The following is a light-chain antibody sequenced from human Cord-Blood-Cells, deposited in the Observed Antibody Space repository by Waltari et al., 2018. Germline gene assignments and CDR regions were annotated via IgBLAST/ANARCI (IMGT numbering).Light chain of an antibody. Sequence: SYVLTQPPSVSVAPGKTARITCRGNNIGSKSVHWYQQKTGQAPVLVIYYDSERPSGIPERFSGSNSGNMATLTISRVEAGDEADYYCQVWDSSSDHVVFGGGTKLTVL. V-gene: IGLV3-21*04. CDR1: NIGSKS. CDR3: QVWDSSSDHVV. J-gene: IGLJ2*01. CDR2: YDS.